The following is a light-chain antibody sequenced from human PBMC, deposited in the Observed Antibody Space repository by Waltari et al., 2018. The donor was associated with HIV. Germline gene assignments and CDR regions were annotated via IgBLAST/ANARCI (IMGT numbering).Light chain of an antibody. CDR2: DVS. V-gene: IGLV2-14*03. Sequence: QSALTQPASVSGSPGQSITISCTGTTSDGGGYNYVSWYQQHPGKAPKLMIYDVSNRPSGVSNRFSGSKSGNTASLTISGLQAEDEADDYCSSYTSSSTDYVFETGTKVTVL. CDR1: TSDGGGYNY. CDR3: SSYTSSSTDYV. J-gene: IGLJ1*01.